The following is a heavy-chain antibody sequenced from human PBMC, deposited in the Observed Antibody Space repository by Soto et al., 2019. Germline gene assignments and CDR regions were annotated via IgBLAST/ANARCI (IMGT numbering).Heavy chain of an antibody. J-gene: IGHJ4*02. CDR2: VYHTGRT. V-gene: IGHV4-61*01. CDR3: ARDFAYFDS. Sequence: SETLSLTCTVSGGSFKSGSYSWSWIRPPPGKGLEWIGYVYHTGRTSYNPSLKSLVSISMDTSKNQFSLNLDSVTAADTAVYFCARDFAYFDSWGQGTLVTVSS. CDR1: GGSFKSGSYS. D-gene: IGHD3-3*01.